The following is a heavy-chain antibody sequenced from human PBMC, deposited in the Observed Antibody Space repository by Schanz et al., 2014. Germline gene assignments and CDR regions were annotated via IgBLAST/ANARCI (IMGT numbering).Heavy chain of an antibody. Sequence: EVHLLESGGGLVQPGGSLRLSCAASGFTFSNHALSWVRQAPGKGLEWVSSISSTSSYIFYADSVKGRFTISRDNAKNSLYLQMNSLRAEDTAVYYCVPMSIAAHWGQGTLVTVSS. J-gene: IGHJ4*02. V-gene: IGHV3-21*01. CDR1: GFTFSNHA. CDR2: ISSTSSYI. D-gene: IGHD6-6*01. CDR3: VPMSIAAH.